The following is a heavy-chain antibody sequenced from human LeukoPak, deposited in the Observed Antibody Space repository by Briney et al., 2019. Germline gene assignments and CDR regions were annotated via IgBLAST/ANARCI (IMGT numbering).Heavy chain of an antibody. V-gene: IGHV4-4*09. CDR2: IYTSGST. J-gene: IGHJ4*02. D-gene: IGHD2-21*02. CDR3: ARLLHARENCGGDCYSYYFDY. CDR1: GGSISSYY. Sequence: TSETLSLTCTVSGGSISSYYWSWIRQPPGKGLEWIGYIYTSGSTNYNPSLKSRVTISVDTSKNQFSLKLSSVTAADTAVYYCARLLHARENCGGDCYSYYFDYWGQGTLVTVSS.